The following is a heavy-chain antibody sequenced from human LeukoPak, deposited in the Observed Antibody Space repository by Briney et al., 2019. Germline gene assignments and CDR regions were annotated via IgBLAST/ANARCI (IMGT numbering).Heavy chain of an antibody. J-gene: IGHJ5*02. CDR1: GGSISSGDYY. V-gene: IGHV4-30-4*01. CDR2: IYYSGST. CDR3: ARVRSAAGILDWFDP. D-gene: IGHD6-13*01. Sequence: SQTLSLTCTVSGGSISSGDYYWSWIRQPPGKGMEWIGYIYYSGSTYYNPSLKSRVTISVDTSKNQFSLKLSSVTAAATAVYYCARVRSAAGILDWFDPWGQGTLVTVSS.